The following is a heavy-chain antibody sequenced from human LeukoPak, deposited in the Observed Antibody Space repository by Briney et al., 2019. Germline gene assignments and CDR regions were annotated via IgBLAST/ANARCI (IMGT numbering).Heavy chain of an antibody. J-gene: IGHJ6*03. V-gene: IGHV3-23*01. CDR1: GFTFSSYA. D-gene: IGHD5/OR15-5a*01. CDR2: ISGSGGST. CDR3: AKGSTVSPHYYYYYDYMDV. Sequence: GGSLRLSCAASGFTFSSYAMSWVRQAPGKGLEWVSAISGSGGSTYYADSVKGRFTISRDNSKNTLFVQMNSLRAEDTAVYYCAKGSTVSPHYYYYYDYMDVWGKGTTVTVSS.